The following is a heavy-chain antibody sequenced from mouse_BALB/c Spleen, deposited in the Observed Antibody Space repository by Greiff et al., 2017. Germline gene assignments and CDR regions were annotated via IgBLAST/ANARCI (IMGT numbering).Heavy chain of an antibody. J-gene: IGHJ2*01. Sequence: DVQLQESGPDLVKPSQSLSLTCTVTGYSITSGYSWHWIRQFPGNKLEWMGYIHYSGSTNYNPSLKSRISITRDTSKNQFFLQLNSVTTEDTATYYCAREDYYRYDGGYFDYWGQGTTLTVSS. CDR3: AREDYYRYDGGYFDY. V-gene: IGHV3-1*02. D-gene: IGHD2-14*01. CDR2: IHYSGST. CDR1: GYSITSGYS.